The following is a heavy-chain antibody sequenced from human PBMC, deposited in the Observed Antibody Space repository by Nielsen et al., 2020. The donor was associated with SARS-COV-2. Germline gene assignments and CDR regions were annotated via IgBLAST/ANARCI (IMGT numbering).Heavy chain of an antibody. J-gene: IGHJ4*02. Sequence: GESLKISCAASGFTFSSYGMHWVRQAPGKGLEWVAVISYDGGNKYYADSVKGRFTISRDNSKNTLYLQMNSLRAEDTAVYYCAKSSAVAGADYWGQGTLVTVSS. V-gene: IGHV3-30*18. D-gene: IGHD6-19*01. CDR2: ISYDGGNK. CDR1: GFTFSSYG. CDR3: AKSSAVAGADY.